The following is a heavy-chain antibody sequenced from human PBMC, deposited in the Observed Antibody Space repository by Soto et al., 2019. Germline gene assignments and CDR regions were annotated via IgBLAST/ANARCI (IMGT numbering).Heavy chain of an antibody. Sequence: QVQLVQSGAEVKKPGASVKVSCKASGYTFTSYGISWVRQAPGQGREWMGWIRAYNGTTNSAQKLQGRDSMTTDTSTRTAYRELRSLRSDDTAVYYCSGYLPRMDVWGQGTTVTVSS. CDR1: GYTFTSYG. V-gene: IGHV1-18*01. D-gene: IGHD2-2*01. CDR2: IRAYNGTT. CDR3: SGYLPRMDV. J-gene: IGHJ6*02.